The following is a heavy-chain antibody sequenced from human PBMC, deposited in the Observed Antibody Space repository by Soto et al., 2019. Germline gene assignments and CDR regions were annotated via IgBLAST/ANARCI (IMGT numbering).Heavy chain of an antibody. CDR1: GYTLTGYD. J-gene: IGHJ3*02. CDR3: AIPWAEVGATPHAFDI. V-gene: IGHV1-8*02. CDR2: MNPNSGNT. Sequence: QVQLVQSGAEVKKPGASVKVSCKASGYTLTGYDLNWVRQATRQGLEWMGWMNPNSGNTGYAQKFQGRVTMTRNTSMSTAYMELSSLRSEDTAVYYCAIPWAEVGATPHAFDIWGQGTMVTVSS. D-gene: IGHD1-26*01.